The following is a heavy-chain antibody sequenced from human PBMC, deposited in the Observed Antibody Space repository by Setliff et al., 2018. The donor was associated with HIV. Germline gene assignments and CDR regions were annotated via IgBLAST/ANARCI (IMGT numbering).Heavy chain of an antibody. CDR1: GGSISSYY. J-gene: IGHJ6*03. CDR3: ARGGSSGWERGLGYYYYYYMDV. CDR2: TYYSGST. D-gene: IGHD6-19*01. Sequence: TLSLTCTVSGGSISSYYWSWIRQPPGKGLEWIGYTYYSGSTNYNPSLKSRVTISVDTSKNQFSLRLSSVTAADTAVYYCARGGSSGWERGLGYYYYYYMDVWGKGTTVTV. V-gene: IGHV4-59*01.